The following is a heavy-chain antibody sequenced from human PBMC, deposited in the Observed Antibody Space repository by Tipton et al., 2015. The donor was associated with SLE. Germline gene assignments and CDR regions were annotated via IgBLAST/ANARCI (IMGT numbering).Heavy chain of an antibody. CDR2: IYYSGNT. V-gene: IGHV4-59*01. J-gene: IGHJ3*02. CDR1: GGSISSYY. D-gene: IGHD1-7*01. Sequence: PGLVKPSETLSLTCTVSGGSISSYYWSWIRQPPGKGLEWIGYIYYSGNTNYNPSLKSRVTISVDTSKNQFSLKLSSVTAADTAVYYCARIPGSTRAFDIWGQGTMVTVSS. CDR3: ARIPGSTRAFDI.